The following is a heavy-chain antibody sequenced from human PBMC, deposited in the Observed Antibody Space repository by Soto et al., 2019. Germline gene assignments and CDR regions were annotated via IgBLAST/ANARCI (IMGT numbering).Heavy chain of an antibody. Sequence: SETLSLTCAVYGGSFSGYYWSWIRQPPGKGLEWIGEINHSGSTNYNPSLKSRVTISVDTSKNQFSLKLSSVTAADTAVYYCARGSRYYGSGSYYYYYGMDVWGQGTTVTVSS. J-gene: IGHJ6*02. CDR1: GGSFSGYY. D-gene: IGHD3-10*01. CDR2: INHSGST. V-gene: IGHV4-34*01. CDR3: ARGSRYYGSGSYYYYYGMDV.